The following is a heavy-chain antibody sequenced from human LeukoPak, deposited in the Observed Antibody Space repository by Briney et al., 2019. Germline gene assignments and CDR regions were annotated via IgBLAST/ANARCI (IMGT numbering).Heavy chain of an antibody. V-gene: IGHV3-7*01. J-gene: IGHJ4*02. D-gene: IGHD3-10*01. CDR1: GFTFSSYW. Sequence: GGSLRLSCAASGFTFSSYWMSWVRQAPGKGLEWVANIKQDGSEKHYVDSVKGRFTISRDNAKNSLYLQMNSLRVEDTAVYYCATVRWGEYFDYCGQGTLVTLSS. CDR3: ATVRWGEYFDY. CDR2: IKQDGSEK.